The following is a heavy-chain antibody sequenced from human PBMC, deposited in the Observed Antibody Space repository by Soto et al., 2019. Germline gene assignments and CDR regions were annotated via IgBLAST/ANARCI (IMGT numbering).Heavy chain of an antibody. D-gene: IGHD3-3*01. V-gene: IGHV3-53*01. J-gene: IGHJ5*02. CDR1: GFTVSGSY. CDR3: ARDVRFWIGFRWGRWFDP. CDR2: IFGGGET. Sequence: EVQLVESGGGLIQPGGSLRLSCAVSGFTVSGSYMTWVRQAPGKGLEWVSVIFGGGETYFADSVKGRFTISRDTSKNTVYLQMSSLRAEDTAIYHCARDVRFWIGFRWGRWFDPWGQGTLVTVSS.